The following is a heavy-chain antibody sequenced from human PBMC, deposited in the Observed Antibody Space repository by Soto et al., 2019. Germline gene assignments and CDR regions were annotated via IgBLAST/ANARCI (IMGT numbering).Heavy chain of an antibody. CDR1: GGSISSGGYY. J-gene: IGHJ3*02. D-gene: IGHD2-21*02. V-gene: IGHV4-31*03. CDR3: ARKSGDWNAFDI. CDR2: IYYSGST. Sequence: SETLSLTCTVSGGSISSGGYYWSWIRQHPGKGLEWIGYIYYSGSTYYNPSLKSRVTISVDTSKNQFSLKLSSVTAADTAVCYCARKSGDWNAFDIWGQGTMVTVSS.